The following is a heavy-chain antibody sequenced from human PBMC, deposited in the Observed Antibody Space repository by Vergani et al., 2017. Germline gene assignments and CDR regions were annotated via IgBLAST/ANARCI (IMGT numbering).Heavy chain of an antibody. CDR3: ARDSLSLDYYDSTGPISN. CDR2: IWYDGSNK. V-gene: IGHV3-33*01. J-gene: IGHJ4*02. CDR1: GFTFSSYV. Sequence: QVQLVESGGGVVQPGRSLRLSCAASGFTFSSYVMHWVRQAPGKGLEWVAVIWYDGSNKYYADSVKGRFTISRDNSKNTLYLQMNSLRAEATAVYYCARDSLSLDYYDSTGPISNWGQGTLVTVSS. D-gene: IGHD3-22*01.